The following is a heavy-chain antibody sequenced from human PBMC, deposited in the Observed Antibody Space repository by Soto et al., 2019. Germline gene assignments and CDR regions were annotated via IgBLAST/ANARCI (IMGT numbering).Heavy chain of an antibody. CDR2: ISAYNVNT. J-gene: IGHJ4*02. CDR3: ARDSGNYSIDY. Sequence: ASVKVSCKASGYTFTSYGISWVRQAPGQGLEWMGWISAYNVNTNYAQNLQGRVIMTTDTSTSTAYMELRSLRSDDTAVYYCARDSGNYSIDYWGQGTLVTVSS. CDR1: GYTFTSYG. D-gene: IGHD1-26*01. V-gene: IGHV1-18*01.